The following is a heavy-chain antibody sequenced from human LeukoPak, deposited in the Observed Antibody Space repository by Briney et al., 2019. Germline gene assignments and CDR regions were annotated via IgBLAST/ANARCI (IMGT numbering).Heavy chain of an antibody. CDR2: IIAIFDTA. CDR3: ASPVKYFDFWSGYPPFDY. CDR1: GGTFSNCA. J-gene: IGHJ4*02. D-gene: IGHD3-3*01. V-gene: IGHV1-69*01. Sequence: GSSVKVCCKASGGTFSNCAISWVRQAPGQGLGWMRGIIAIFDTANYAQKFQGRVTITADESTSTAYMELSSIRSEDTAVYYCASPVKYFDFWSGYPPFDYWGQGTLVTVSS.